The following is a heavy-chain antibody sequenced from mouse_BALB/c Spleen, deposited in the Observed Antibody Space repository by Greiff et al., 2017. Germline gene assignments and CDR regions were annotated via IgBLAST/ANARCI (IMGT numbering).Heavy chain of an antibody. J-gene: IGHJ4*01. CDR3: ARRGDVYAMDY. CDR1: GFTFSSYG. V-gene: IGHV5-6*02. CDR2: ISSGGSYT. D-gene: IGHD3-3*01. Sequence: EVKLMESGGDLVKPGGSLKLSCAASGFTFSSYGMSWVRQTPDKRLEWVATISSGGSYTYYPDSVKGRFTISRDNAKNTLYLQMSSLKSEDTAMYYCARRGDVYAMDYWGQGTSVTVSS.